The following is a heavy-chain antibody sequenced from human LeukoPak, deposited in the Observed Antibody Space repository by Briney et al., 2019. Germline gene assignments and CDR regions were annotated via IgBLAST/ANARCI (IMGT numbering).Heavy chain of an antibody. CDR1: GGSVSGGSYY. J-gene: IGHJ4*02. D-gene: IGHD4-17*01. V-gene: IGHV4-61*01. Sequence: PSETLSLTCSVSGGSVSGGSYYWNWIRQPPGKGLEWIGYMFYSGSTNYNPSLKSRVTISVDTSKNQISLKLSSVTAADTAVYYCARGRYGDYPPFDYWGQGTLVTVSS. CDR2: MFYSGST. CDR3: ARGRYGDYPPFDY.